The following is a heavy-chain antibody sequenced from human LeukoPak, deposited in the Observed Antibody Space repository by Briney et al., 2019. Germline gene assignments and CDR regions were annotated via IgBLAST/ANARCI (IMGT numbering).Heavy chain of an antibody. CDR1: GFTFSSYG. CDR2: ISYDGSNK. J-gene: IGHJ4*02. V-gene: IGHV3-30*18. D-gene: IGHD3-22*01. Sequence: GGSLRLSCAASGFTFSSYGMHWVRQAPGKGLEWVAVISYDGSNKYYADSVKGRFTISRDNSRNTLYLQMNSLRAEDTAVYYCAKDFHKRYYYDSSGYPPYFDYWGQGTLVTVSS. CDR3: AKDFHKRYYYDSSGYPPYFDY.